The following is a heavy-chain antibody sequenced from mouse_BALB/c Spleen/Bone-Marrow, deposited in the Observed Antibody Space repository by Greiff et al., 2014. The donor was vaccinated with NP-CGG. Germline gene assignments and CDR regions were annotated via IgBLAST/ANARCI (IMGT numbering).Heavy chain of an antibody. D-gene: IGHD1-2*01. J-gene: IGHJ2*01. CDR3: ATHYYGRFDY. CDR2: ISSGGGST. V-gene: IGHV5-12-1*01. CDR1: GFGFSSSD. Sequence: EVQLVESGGGLVKPGGSLKLSCAASGFGFSSSDMSWVRQTPEKRLEWVAYISSGGGSTYYPDTVKGRFTISRDNAKNTLYLQMSSLKSEDTAMYYCATHYYGRFDYWAKAPLSQSPQ.